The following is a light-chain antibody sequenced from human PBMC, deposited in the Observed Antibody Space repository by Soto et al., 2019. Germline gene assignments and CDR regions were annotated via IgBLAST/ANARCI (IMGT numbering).Light chain of an antibody. CDR2: DTN. CDR3: GTWDTSLSAVV. J-gene: IGLJ2*01. V-gene: IGLV1-51*01. Sequence: QSVLTQPPSVSAAPGQKVTISCSGASSNIGKNYVSWYQQLPGTAPKHLIFDTNKRPSGIPDRFSGSKSGTSAALDITALQTGDEADYYCGTWDTSLSAVVFGGGTKLTVL. CDR1: SSNIGKNY.